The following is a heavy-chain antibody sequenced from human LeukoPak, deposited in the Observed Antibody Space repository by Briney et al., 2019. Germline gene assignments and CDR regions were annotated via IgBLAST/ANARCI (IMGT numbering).Heavy chain of an antibody. CDR2: INQGGSVK. D-gene: IGHD5-12*01. V-gene: IGHV3-7*01. CDR1: GFSFRDFW. J-gene: IGHJ4*02. Sequence: GGSLRLSCAASGFSFRDFWMTWVRQAPGRGLEWVANINQGGSVKYYVDSVKGRFTISRDDAKSSLYVQMNSLRDEDTAVYYCARFGYSGWNLEYWGQGTLVTVSS. CDR3: ARFGYSGWNLEY.